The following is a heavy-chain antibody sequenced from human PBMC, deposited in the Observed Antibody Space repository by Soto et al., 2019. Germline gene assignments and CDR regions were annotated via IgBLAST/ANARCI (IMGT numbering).Heavy chain of an antibody. V-gene: IGHV1-69*13. J-gene: IGHJ6*02. D-gene: IGHD2-15*01. Sequence: SVKVSCKASGGTFSSYAISWVRQAPGQGLEWMGGIIPIFGTANYAQKFQGRVTITADESTSTAYMELSSLRSEDTAVYYCARMLCSGGSCSSLPGRIYYYGMDVWG. CDR3: ARMLCSGGSCSSLPGRIYYYGMDV. CDR2: IIPIFGTA. CDR1: GGTFSSYA.